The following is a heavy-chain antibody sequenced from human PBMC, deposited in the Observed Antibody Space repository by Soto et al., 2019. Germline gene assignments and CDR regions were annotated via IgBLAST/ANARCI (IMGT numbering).Heavy chain of an antibody. V-gene: IGHV2-5*01. CDR1: GFSLSTSGVG. CDR2: IYWNDDK. Sequence: SGPTLVNPTQTLTLTCTFSGFSLSTSGVGVGWIRQPPGKALEWLALIYWNDDKRYSPSLKSRLTITNDTSKNHVVLTMTNIDPVDTATYYCASLGFTYNWFDPWGQGTLVTVSS. CDR3: ASLGFTYNWFDP. D-gene: IGHD3-10*01. J-gene: IGHJ5*02.